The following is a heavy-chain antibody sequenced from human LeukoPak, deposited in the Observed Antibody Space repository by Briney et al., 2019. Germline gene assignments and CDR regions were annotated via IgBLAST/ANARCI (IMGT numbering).Heavy chain of an antibody. J-gene: IGHJ6*03. CDR2: FRGSGRRK. D-gene: IGHD2-8*01. Sequence: PGVSLRRSVARSAFTVRTYALSGVPQAPGKGLEWVSGFRGSGRRKCYADFVKGRFTISRDYSSNTLYTAKNSLSTEDTAIYYRAKHGYTCLTGVCFTDYYIDVWGNGTTVTVSS. CDR1: AFTVRTYA. V-gene: IGHV3-23*01. CDR3: AKHGYTCLTGVCFTDYYIDV.